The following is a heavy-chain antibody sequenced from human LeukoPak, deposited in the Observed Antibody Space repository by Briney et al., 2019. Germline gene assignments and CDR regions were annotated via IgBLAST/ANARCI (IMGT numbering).Heavy chain of an antibody. D-gene: IGHD3-10*01. CDR3: ARDQGLLWFGESGRFDP. CDR2: IYYSGST. J-gene: IGHJ5*02. CDR1: GGSISSYY. Sequence: SETLSLTCTVSGGSISSYYWSWIRQPPGKGLEWIGYIYYSGSTNYNPSLKSRVTISVDTSKNQFSLKLSSVTAADTAVYYCARDQGLLWFGESGRFDPWGQGTLVTVSS. V-gene: IGHV4-59*01.